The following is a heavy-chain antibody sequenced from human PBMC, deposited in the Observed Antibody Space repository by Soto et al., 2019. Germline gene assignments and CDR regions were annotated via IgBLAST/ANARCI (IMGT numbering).Heavy chain of an antibody. J-gene: IGHJ3*02. CDR2: ISSSSSYT. CDR1: GFTFSDYY. Sequence: KTGGSLRLSCAASGFTFSDYYMSWIRQAPGKGLEWVPYISSSSSYTNYADSVKGRFTISRDNAKNSLYLQMNSLRAEDTAVYYCARGGHLGYCSGGSCLAFDIWGQGTMVT. CDR3: ARGGHLGYCSGGSCLAFDI. V-gene: IGHV3-11*06. D-gene: IGHD2-15*01.